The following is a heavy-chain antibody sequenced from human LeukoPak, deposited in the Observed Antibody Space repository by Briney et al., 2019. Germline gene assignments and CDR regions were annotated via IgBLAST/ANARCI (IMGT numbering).Heavy chain of an antibody. Sequence: GASVKVSCMASGYTFTGYYMHWVRQAPGQGLEWMGWTNPNSGGTNYAQKFQGRVTMTRDTSVSTAYMELSRLRSDDTAVYYCATSSGWYYFDYWGQGTLVTVSS. CDR2: TNPNSGGT. CDR1: GYTFTGYY. J-gene: IGHJ4*02. V-gene: IGHV1-2*02. D-gene: IGHD6-19*01. CDR3: ATSSGWYYFDY.